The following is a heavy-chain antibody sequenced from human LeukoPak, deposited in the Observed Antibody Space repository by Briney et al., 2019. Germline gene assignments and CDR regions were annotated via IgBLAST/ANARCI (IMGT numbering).Heavy chain of an antibody. V-gene: IGHV4-59*08. J-gene: IGHJ4*02. CDR2: IYYSGGT. CDR3: ASSYDSSGYYYGRFDY. CDR1: GGSISSYY. Sequence: SETLSLTCTVSGGSISSYYWSWIRQPPGKGLEWIGYIYYSGGTNYNPSLKSRVTISVDTSKNQFSLKLSSVTAADTAVYYCASSYDSSGYYYGRFDYWGQGTLVTVSS. D-gene: IGHD3-22*01.